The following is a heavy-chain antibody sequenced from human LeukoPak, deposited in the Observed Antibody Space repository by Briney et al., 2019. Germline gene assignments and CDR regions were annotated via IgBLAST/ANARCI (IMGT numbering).Heavy chain of an antibody. CDR3: AKDPGGSYYLGYFDY. J-gene: IGHJ4*02. CDR2: ISYDGSNK. Sequence: PGRSLRLSCAASGFTFSSYGMHWVRQAPGKGLEWVAVISYDGSNKYYADSVKGRFTISRDNSKNTLYLQMNSLRAEDTAVYYCAKDPGGSYYLGYFDYWGQGTLVIVSS. V-gene: IGHV3-30*18. CDR1: GFTFSSYG. D-gene: IGHD1-26*01.